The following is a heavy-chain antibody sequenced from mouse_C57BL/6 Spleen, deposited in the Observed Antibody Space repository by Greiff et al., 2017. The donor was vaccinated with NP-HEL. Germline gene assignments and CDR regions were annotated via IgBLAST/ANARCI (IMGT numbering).Heavy chain of an antibody. J-gene: IGHJ2*01. V-gene: IGHV1-18*01. CDR1: GYTFTDYN. CDR3: AREGYYGSSHYFDY. Sequence: VQLKQSGPELVKPGASVKIPCKASGYTFTDYNMDWVKQSHGKSLEWIGDINPNNGGTIYNQKFKGKATLTVDKSSSTAYMELRSLTSEDTAVYYCAREGYYGSSHYFDYWGQGTTLTVSS. CDR2: INPNNGGT. D-gene: IGHD1-1*01.